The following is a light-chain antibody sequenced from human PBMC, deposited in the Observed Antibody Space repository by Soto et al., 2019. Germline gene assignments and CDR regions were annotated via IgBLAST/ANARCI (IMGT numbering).Light chain of an antibody. CDR1: QSVSSTY. J-gene: IGKJ4*01. CDR2: GAS. V-gene: IGKV3-20*01. CDR3: HQYGTSPPT. Sequence: EIVLTQAPGTLSLSPGDTATLSCRASQSVSSTYLAWYQQKPGQAPGLLLYGASNRASGIPDRFAGSGSGTDFTLTISRLEPEDFAVYYCHQYGTSPPTFGGGTKV.